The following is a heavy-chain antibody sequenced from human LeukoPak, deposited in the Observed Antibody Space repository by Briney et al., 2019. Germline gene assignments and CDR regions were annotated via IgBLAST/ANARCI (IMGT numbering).Heavy chain of an antibody. V-gene: IGHV3-48*04. J-gene: IGHJ4*02. D-gene: IGHD3-16*01. CDR3: ARSGRDYVWGSRNFFDY. Sequence: PGGSLRLSCAASGFTFSSYAMSWVRQAPGKGLEWVSYISSSGSTIYYADSVKGRFTISRDNAKNSLYLQMNSLRAEDTAVYYCARSGRDYVWGSRNFFDYWGQGTLVTVSS. CDR2: ISSSGSTI. CDR1: GFTFSSYA.